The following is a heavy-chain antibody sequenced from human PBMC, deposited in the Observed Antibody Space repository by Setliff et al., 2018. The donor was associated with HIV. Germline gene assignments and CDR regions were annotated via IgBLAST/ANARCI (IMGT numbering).Heavy chain of an antibody. CDR2: IYPGDYVT. CDR3: TRRRRAPGTEDLEAY. V-gene: IGHV5-51*01. Sequence: ESLKISCKASGYTFTNYWIGWVRQMPGKGLEWIGVIYPGDYVTRYGPSFQGQVSISADVSITTAYLQWSSLKASDTAMYYCTRRRRAPGTEDLEAYWGQGTLVTVSS. CDR1: GYTFTNYW. D-gene: IGHD1-26*01. J-gene: IGHJ4*02.